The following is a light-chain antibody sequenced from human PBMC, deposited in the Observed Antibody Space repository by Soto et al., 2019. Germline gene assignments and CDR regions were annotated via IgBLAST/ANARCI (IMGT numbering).Light chain of an antibody. Sequence: DIQMTQSPSTLSASVGDRVTVTCRASQSISTSLAWYQQKPGKAPKLLIYKASNLESGVPSRFSGSGSGTEFTLTLSSLQPDDFATYYCQQYNTYSRTFGQGTKVDIK. CDR1: QSISTS. J-gene: IGKJ1*01. CDR3: QQYNTYSRT. V-gene: IGKV1-5*03. CDR2: KAS.